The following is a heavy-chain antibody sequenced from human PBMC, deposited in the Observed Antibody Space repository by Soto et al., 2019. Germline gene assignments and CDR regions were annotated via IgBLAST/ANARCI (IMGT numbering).Heavy chain of an antibody. CDR1: GYTFTGYY. CDR3: ARPRGYSYGFDY. J-gene: IGHJ4*02. D-gene: IGHD5-18*01. V-gene: IGHV1-2*04. Sequence: ASVKVSCKASGYTFTGYYMHWVRQAPGQGLEWMGWINPNSGGTNYAQKFQGWVTMTRDTSISTAYMELRSLRSDDTAVYYCARPRGYSYGFDYWGQGTLVTVSS. CDR2: INPNSGGT.